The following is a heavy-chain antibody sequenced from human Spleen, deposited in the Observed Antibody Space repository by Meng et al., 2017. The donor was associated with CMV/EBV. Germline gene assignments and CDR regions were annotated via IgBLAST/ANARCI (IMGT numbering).Heavy chain of an antibody. CDR3: AKDRSYGDYAGLFDY. D-gene: IGHD4-17*01. CDR2: FNPSGGST. V-gene: IGHV1-46*01. Sequence: ASVKVSCKASGYTFTRYHIHWVRQAPGQGLEWMGIFNPSGGSTTYAQKFQGRVTMTRGTSTSTVYMELSSLRSEDTAVYYCAKDRSYGDYAGLFDYWGQGTLVTVSS. J-gene: IGHJ4*02. CDR1: GYTFTRYH.